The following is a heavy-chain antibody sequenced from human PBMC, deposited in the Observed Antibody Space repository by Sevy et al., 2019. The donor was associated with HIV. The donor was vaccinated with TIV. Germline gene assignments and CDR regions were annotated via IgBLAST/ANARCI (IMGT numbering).Heavy chain of an antibody. CDR2: ISYDGSNK. Sequence: GGSLRLSCAASGFTFSSYGMHWVRQAPGKGLEWVAVISYDGSNKYYADSVKGRFTISRDNSKNTLYLQMNSLRAEDTAVYYCAKVGGHDCGDYVHWGQGTLVTVSS. CDR3: AKVGGHDCGDYVH. CDR1: GFTFSSYG. D-gene: IGHD4-17*01. V-gene: IGHV3-30*18. J-gene: IGHJ4*02.